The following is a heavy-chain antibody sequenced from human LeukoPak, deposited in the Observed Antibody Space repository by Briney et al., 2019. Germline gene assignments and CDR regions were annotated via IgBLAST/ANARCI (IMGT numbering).Heavy chain of an antibody. CDR3: ARSGMVTSYYFDY. J-gene: IGHJ4*02. D-gene: IGHD2-15*01. V-gene: IGHV1-69*13. CDR2: IIPIFGTA. Sequence: SVKVPCKASGGTFSSYAISWVRQAPGQGLEWMGGIIPIFGTANYAQKFQGRVTITADESTSTAYMELSSLRSEDTAVYYCARSGMVTSYYFDYWGQGTLVTVSS. CDR1: GGTFSSYA.